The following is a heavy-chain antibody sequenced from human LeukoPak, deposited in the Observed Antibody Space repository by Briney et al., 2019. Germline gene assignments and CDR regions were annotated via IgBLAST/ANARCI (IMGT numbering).Heavy chain of an antibody. CDR2: ICTSGST. V-gene: IGHV4-4*07. CDR3: ARALVPAAPLDY. J-gene: IGHJ4*02. Sequence: SETLSLTCTVFGGSISSYYWSWIRQPAGKGLEWIGRICTSGSTNYNPSLKSRVTMSVDTSKNQFSLKLSSVTAADTAVYYCARALVPAAPLDYWGQGTLVTVSS. CDR1: GGSISSYY. D-gene: IGHD2-2*01.